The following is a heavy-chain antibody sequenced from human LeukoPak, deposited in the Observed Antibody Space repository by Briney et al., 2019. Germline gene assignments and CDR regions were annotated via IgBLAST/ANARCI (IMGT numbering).Heavy chain of an antibody. CDR2: IIPIFGTA. D-gene: IGHD5-24*01. J-gene: IGHJ4*02. CDR3: ARGSRDGYNPFDY. V-gene: IGHV1-69*01. CDR1: GGTFISYA. Sequence: SVKVSCKASGGTFISYAISWVRQAPGQGLEGMGGIIPIFGTANYAQKFQGRVTITADESTSTAYMELSSLRSEDTAVYYCARGSRDGYNPFDYWGQGTLVTVSS.